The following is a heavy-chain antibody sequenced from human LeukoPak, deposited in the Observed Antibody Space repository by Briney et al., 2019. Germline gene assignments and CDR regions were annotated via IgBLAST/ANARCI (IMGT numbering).Heavy chain of an antibody. V-gene: IGHV1-46*01. CDR3: ARVNYHDSSGYFSSPSFDY. D-gene: IGHD3-22*01. CDR2: INPSGGTI. Sequence: ASVKVSCKASGYTFTNYYIHWVRQAPGQGLEWMGIINPSGGTINYAQRFQGRVTMTRETSTSTVYMELSSLRSEDTALYYCARVNYHDSSGYFSSPSFDYWGQGTLVTVSS. CDR1: GYTFTNYY. J-gene: IGHJ4*02.